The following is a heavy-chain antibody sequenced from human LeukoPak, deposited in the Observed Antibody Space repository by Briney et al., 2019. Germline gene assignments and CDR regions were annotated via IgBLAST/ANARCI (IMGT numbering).Heavy chain of an antibody. CDR1: GFTFSSYG. D-gene: IGHD6-13*01. V-gene: IGHV3-30*02. Sequence: PGGSLRLSCAASGFTFSSYGMHWVRQAPGKGLEWVAVIWYDGSNKYYADSVKGRFTISRDNSKNTLYLQMNSLRAEDTAVYYCAKDRGSSSWYVVDYYGMDVWGQGTTVTVSS. CDR3: AKDRGSSSWYVVDYYGMDV. J-gene: IGHJ6*02. CDR2: IWYDGSNK.